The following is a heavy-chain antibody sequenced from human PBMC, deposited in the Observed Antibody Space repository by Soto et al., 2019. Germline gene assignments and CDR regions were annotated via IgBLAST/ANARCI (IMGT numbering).Heavy chain of an antibody. CDR3: ARHPPGGPFDY. J-gene: IGHJ4*02. CDR2: IYPGDSDT. CDR1: GYSFTVYC. V-gene: IGHV5-51*01. D-gene: IGHD2-15*01. Sequence: GASVKISCKGSGYSFTVYCIGWVLQMPWKGLEWMGIIYPGDSDTRYSPSFQGQVTISADKSISTAYLQWSSLKASDTAMYYCARHPPGGPFDYWGQGTLVTVSS.